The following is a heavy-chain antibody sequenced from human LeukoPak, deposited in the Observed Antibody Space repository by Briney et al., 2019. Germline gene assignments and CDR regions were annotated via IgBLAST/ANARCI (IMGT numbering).Heavy chain of an antibody. V-gene: IGHV5-51*01. Sequence: GESLKISCKGSGYSFTSYWIGWVRQMPGKGLEWMGIIYPGDSDTRYSPSFQGQVTISADKSISTAYLQWSSLKASDTAMYYCARLTMVRGVISPADYWGQGTQVTVSS. D-gene: IGHD3-10*01. J-gene: IGHJ4*02. CDR2: IYPGDSDT. CDR1: GYSFTSYW. CDR3: ARLTMVRGVISPADY.